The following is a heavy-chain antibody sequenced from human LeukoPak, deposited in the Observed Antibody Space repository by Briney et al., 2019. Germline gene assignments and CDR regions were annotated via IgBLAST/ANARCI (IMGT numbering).Heavy chain of an antibody. Sequence: PGGSLRLSCAASGFTFSSYWMHWVRHAPGKGLVWVSRINSDGSSTSYADSVKGRFTISRDNAKNTLYLQMNSLRAEDTAVYYCARELQYYYGMDVWGQGTTVTVSS. D-gene: IGHD2-21*02. J-gene: IGHJ6*02. CDR2: INSDGSST. CDR3: ARELQYYYGMDV. CDR1: GFTFSSYW. V-gene: IGHV3-74*01.